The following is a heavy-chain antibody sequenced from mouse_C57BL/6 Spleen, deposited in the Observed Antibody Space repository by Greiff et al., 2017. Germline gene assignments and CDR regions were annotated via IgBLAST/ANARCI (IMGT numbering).Heavy chain of an antibody. D-gene: IGHD1-1*01. V-gene: IGHV5-9*01. J-gene: IGHJ2*01. CDR2: ISGGGGNP. Sequence: EVMLVESGGGLVKPGGSLKLSCAASGFTFSSYTMSWVRQTPEKRLEWVATISGGGGNPYYPDSVKGRFTISRDNAKNTLYLQMSSLRSEDTALYYCARQDYYGSSSLDYWGQGTTLTVSS. CDR3: ARQDYYGSSSLDY. CDR1: GFTFSSYT.